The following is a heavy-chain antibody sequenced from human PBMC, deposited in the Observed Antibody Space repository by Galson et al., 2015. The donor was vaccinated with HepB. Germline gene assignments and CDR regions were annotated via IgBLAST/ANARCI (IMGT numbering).Heavy chain of an antibody. Sequence: ETLSLTCSVSGGSISSSSYNWGWIRQPPGKGLEWIGSIYYSGSTYYNPSLKSRVTISVDTSKNQFSLKLSSVTAADTAVYYCASELLWFGESSGAFDIWGQGTMVTVSS. CDR2: IYYSGST. V-gene: IGHV4-39*01. J-gene: IGHJ3*02. CDR3: ASELLWFGESSGAFDI. D-gene: IGHD3-10*01. CDR1: GGSISSSSYN.